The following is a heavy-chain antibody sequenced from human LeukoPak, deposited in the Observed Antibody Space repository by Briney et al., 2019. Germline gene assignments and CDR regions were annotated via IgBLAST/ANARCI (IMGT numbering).Heavy chain of an antibody. CDR1: GFTFNNYW. D-gene: IGHD6-13*01. Sequence: PGGSLRLSCAASGFTFNNYWMSWVRQAPGKGLEWVANIKQDGSEKYYVDSVKGRFTISRDNAKNSLYLQMNSLRAEDTAVYYCARDQSYSSSWYYYYYYMDVWGKGTTVTISS. V-gene: IGHV3-7*01. CDR3: ARDQSYSSSWYYYYYYMDV. J-gene: IGHJ6*03. CDR2: IKQDGSEK.